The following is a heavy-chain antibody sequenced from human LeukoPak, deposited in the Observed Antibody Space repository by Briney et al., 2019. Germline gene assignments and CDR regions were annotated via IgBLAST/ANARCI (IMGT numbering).Heavy chain of an antibody. Sequence: PSETLSLTCTVSGDSIRSYYWSWIRQPPGKGLEWIGEINHSGSTNYNPSLKSRVTISVDTSKNQFSLNLSSVTAADTAVYYCARGYSSGWYDYWGQGTLVTVSS. CDR3: ARGYSSGWYDY. D-gene: IGHD6-19*01. J-gene: IGHJ4*02. CDR1: GDSIRSYY. CDR2: INHSGST. V-gene: IGHV4-34*01.